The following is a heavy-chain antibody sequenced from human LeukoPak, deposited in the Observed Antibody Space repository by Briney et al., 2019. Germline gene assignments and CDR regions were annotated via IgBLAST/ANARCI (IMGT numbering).Heavy chain of an antibody. CDR3: ARRPYDSSGYRRGGFDY. J-gene: IGHJ4*02. CDR2: INHSGST. CDR1: GGSFSGYY. V-gene: IGHV4-34*01. Sequence: ETLSLTCAVYGGSFSGYYWSWIRRPPGKGLEWIGEINHSGSTNYNPSLKSRVTISVDTSKNQFSLKLSSVTAADTAVYYCARRPYDSSGYRRGGFDYWGQGTLVTVSS. D-gene: IGHD3-22*01.